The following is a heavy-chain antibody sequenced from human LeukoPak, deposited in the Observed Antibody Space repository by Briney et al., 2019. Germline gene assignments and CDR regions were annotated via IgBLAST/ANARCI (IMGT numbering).Heavy chain of an antibody. CDR1: GFTFSSYS. Sequence: PGGSLRLSCAASGFTFSSYSMNWVRQAPGKGLEWVSSISSSSSYIYYADSVKGRFTISRDNAKNSLNLQMNSLRAEDTAVYYCARGLGSSGYHRVYWGQGTLVTVSS. J-gene: IGHJ4*02. V-gene: IGHV3-21*01. CDR2: ISSSSSYI. CDR3: ARGLGSSGYHRVY. D-gene: IGHD3-22*01.